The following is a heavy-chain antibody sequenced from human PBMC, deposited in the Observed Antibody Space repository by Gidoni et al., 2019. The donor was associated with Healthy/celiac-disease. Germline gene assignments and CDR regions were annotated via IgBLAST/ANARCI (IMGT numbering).Heavy chain of an antibody. J-gene: IGHJ4*02. CDR3: ARDIVVVPAAMDTLGGFDY. V-gene: IGHV3-33*01. Sequence: QVQLVESGGGVVQPGRSLRLSCAASGFTFSSYGLHWVRQAPGKGLEWVAVIWYDGSNKYYADSVKGRFTISRDNSKNTLYLQMNSLRAEDTAVYYCARDIVVVPAAMDTLGGFDYWGQGTLVTVSS. CDR2: IWYDGSNK. CDR1: GFTFSSYG. D-gene: IGHD2-2*01.